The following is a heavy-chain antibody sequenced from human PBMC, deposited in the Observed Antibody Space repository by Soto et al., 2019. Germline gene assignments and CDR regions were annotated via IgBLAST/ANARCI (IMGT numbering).Heavy chain of an antibody. V-gene: IGHV3-13*01. CDR2: IYTTGET. J-gene: IGHJ6*03. Sequence: VQLVESGGGLVQPGGSLRLSCAASGFTFSNYDMHWVRQTTGKGLEWVSTIYTTGETYYPDSVKGRFTISRDRAKNSLFLQMNSLGARDTAVYYCVRGYCSSTSRSAAGWQYYMDVLGKGTPVPVSS. CDR1: GFTFSNYD. CDR3: VRGYCSSTSRSAAGWQYYMDV. D-gene: IGHD2-2*01.